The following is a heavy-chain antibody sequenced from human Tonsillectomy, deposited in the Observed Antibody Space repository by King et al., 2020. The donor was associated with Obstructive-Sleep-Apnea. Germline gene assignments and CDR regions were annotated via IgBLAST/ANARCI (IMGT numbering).Heavy chain of an antibody. CDR2: SNTDTGNP. CDR1: GYTFTNFG. CDR3: ARVISGTHFDY. J-gene: IGHJ4*02. Sequence: QLVQSGSELKKPGASVKVSCKASGYTFTNFGINWVRQAPGQGLDGMGWSNTDTGNPRYVQGFTGRFVFSLDTSVNTAYLQISSLKPWDTAVYYCARVISGTHFDYWGQGALVTVSS. D-gene: IGHD1-20*01. V-gene: IGHV7-4-1*02.